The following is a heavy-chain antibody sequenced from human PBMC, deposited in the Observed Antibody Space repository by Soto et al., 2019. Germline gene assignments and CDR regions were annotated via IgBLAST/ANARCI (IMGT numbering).Heavy chain of an antibody. CDR3: AKDSWYFDL. CDR1: GFIFTNFW. D-gene: IGHD6-13*01. Sequence: GGSLRLSCEGSGFIFTNFWMHWVRQVPGKGLVWVSRIDTSGSSTSYADSVKGRFTISRDNAKNTVSLQMNSLRAEDTGVYYCAKDSWYFDLWSQGSLVTVSS. J-gene: IGHJ4*02. CDR2: IDTSGSST. V-gene: IGHV3-74*01.